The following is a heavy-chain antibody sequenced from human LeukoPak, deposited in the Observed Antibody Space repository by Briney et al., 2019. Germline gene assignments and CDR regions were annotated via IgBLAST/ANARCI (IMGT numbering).Heavy chain of an antibody. V-gene: IGHV1-69*05. Sequence: ASVKVSCKASGGTFSSYAISWVRQAPGQGLEWMGGIIPIFGTANYAQKFQGRVTITTDESTSTAYMELSSLRSEDTAVYYCAREIYYDILTGYGYWGQGTLVTVSS. J-gene: IGHJ4*02. D-gene: IGHD3-9*01. CDR2: IIPIFGTA. CDR1: GGTFSSYA. CDR3: AREIYYDILTGYGY.